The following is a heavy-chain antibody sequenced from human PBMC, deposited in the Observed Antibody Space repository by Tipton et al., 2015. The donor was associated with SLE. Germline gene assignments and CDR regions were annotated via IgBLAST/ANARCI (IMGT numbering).Heavy chain of an antibody. V-gene: IGHV1-18*01. CDR2: INTYNGVT. CDR1: GYTFTDYG. D-gene: IGHD6-6*01. CDR3: AGDLRAARPSAFDI. Sequence: QVQLVQSGAEVKKPGASVKVSCKASGYTFTDYGFSWVRQAPGQGLEWMGFINTYNGVTNYAQKFHTRVTMTTDTSTSTAYMERKSLRTADPAIYYCAGDLRAARPSAFDIWGQGTMVTASP. J-gene: IGHJ3*02.